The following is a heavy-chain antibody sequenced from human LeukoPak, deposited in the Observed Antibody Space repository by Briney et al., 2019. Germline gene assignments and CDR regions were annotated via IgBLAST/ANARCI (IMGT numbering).Heavy chain of an antibody. CDR1: GHSISRYY. J-gene: IGHJ4*02. CDR3: ARGPDFGHYFDY. V-gene: IGHV4-59*01. Sequence: SETLSLTCTVSGHSISRYYWSWIRQPPGKGLEWIGYIYYSGSTNYNPSLKSRLTISVDTSKNQFSLKLSSGTAADTAVYYCARGPDFGHYFDYWGQGTLVTISS. D-gene: IGHD3-3*01. CDR2: IYYSGST.